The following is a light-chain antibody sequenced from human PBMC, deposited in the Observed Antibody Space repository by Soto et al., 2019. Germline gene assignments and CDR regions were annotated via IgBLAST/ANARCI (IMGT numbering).Light chain of an antibody. V-gene: IGKV3-11*01. Sequence: EIVLTQSPATLSLSPGERATLSCRASQSVRSYIAWYQQKPGQAPRLLIYDASNRATGIPARFSGSGSGTDFTLTISSLEPEDFAVYYCQQRSNWPPWTFGQGTKVEIK. CDR3: QQRSNWPPWT. J-gene: IGKJ1*01. CDR2: DAS. CDR1: QSVRSY.